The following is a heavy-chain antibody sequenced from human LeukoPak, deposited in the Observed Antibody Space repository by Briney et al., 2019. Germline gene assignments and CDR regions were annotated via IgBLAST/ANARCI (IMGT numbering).Heavy chain of an antibody. CDR3: ARGPHYYDPPDY. J-gene: IGHJ4*02. V-gene: IGHV1-2*02. D-gene: IGHD3-22*01. Sequence: ASVKVSCKAFGYSFTDYFMHWVRQAPGQGLEWVGWINPNSGGTNYAQKFQGRVTMTRDTSISTAYMELSRLGSDDTAVYYCARGPHYYDPPDYWGQGTLVTVSS. CDR2: INPNSGGT. CDR1: GYSFTDYF.